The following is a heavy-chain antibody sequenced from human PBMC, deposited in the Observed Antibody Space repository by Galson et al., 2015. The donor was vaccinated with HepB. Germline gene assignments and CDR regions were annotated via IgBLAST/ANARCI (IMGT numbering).Heavy chain of an antibody. CDR1: GFTFTNHY. J-gene: IGHJ6*02. CDR3: AGVSDCSGGTCNSGFYGVDV. CDR2: MCGRGSVI. D-gene: IGHD2-15*01. Sequence: SPRPPCAASGFTFTNHYMTWIRQSSGKGLEWISYMCGRGSVIYYAGPLRGRFTISRDNAKYSPYLQMTSLRAEDAAIYYCAGVSDCSGGTCNSGFYGVDVWGQGTTVTVSS. V-gene: IGHV3-11*01.